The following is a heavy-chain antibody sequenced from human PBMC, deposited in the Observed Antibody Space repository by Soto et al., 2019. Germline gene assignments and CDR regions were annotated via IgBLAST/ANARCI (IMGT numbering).Heavy chain of an antibody. CDR3: ARLGRGPHYYYGMDV. Sequence: QLQLQESGPGLVKPSETLSLTCTVSGGSISSSSYYWGWIRQPPGKGLEWIGSIYYSGSTYYNPSLKSRVTISVDTSKNPFSLKLSSVTAADTAVYYCARLGRGPHYYYGMDVWGQGTTVTVSS. CDR2: IYYSGST. D-gene: IGHD1-26*01. J-gene: IGHJ6*02. V-gene: IGHV4-39*01. CDR1: GGSISSSSYY.